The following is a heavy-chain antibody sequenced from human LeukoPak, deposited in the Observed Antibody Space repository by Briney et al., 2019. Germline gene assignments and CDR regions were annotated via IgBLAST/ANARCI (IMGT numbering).Heavy chain of an antibody. CDR1: GYSISSGYY. D-gene: IGHD1-20*01. CDR2: IYHSGST. CDR3: ARSITGTTSGY. J-gene: IGHJ4*02. Sequence: SETLSLTCAVSGYSISSGYYWGWIRQPPGKGLEWIGSIYHSGSTYYNPSLKSRVTISVDTSKNQFSLKLSSVTAADTAVYYCARSITGTTSGYWGQGTLVTVSS. V-gene: IGHV4-38-2*01.